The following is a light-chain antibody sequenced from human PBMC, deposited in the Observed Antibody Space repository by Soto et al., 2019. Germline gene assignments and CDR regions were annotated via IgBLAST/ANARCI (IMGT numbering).Light chain of an antibody. J-gene: IGKJ1*01. Sequence: IEMPQSPSSLSASVGDRVTITCLTSQSINSYLNWYQQKPGKAPKLLIYAASSLQSGVPSRFSGSGSGTDFTLTISSLQPEDFATYYCLQDYNYPKTFGQGTKVDI. V-gene: IGKV1-6*02. CDR1: QSINSY. CDR2: AAS. CDR3: LQDYNYPKT.